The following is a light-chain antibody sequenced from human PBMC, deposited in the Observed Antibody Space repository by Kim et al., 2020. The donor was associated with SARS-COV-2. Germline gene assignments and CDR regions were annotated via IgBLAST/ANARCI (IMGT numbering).Light chain of an antibody. Sequence: SAPVGAGVTITCRASQSIGRFLNWYQQQPGKAPKLLIYAASTLQSGVPSRFSGSGSGTDFTLAITTLQPEDFASYYCQQSFRTPNTFGQGTKLEI. CDR1: QSIGRF. CDR3: QQSFRTPNT. J-gene: IGKJ2*01. V-gene: IGKV1-39*01. CDR2: AAS.